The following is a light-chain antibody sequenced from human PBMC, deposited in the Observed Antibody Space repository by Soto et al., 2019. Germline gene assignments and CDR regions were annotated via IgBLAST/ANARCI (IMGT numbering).Light chain of an antibody. CDR1: QDISNY. V-gene: IGKV1-33*01. J-gene: IGKJ4*01. CDR3: QQYGNLPLT. Sequence: DMQMTQSPSSLSASVGDRVTITCQAIQDISNYLNWYQQKPGKAPKLLIYDASNLETGVPSRFSGSGSGTDFTFTISSLQPEDIATYYCQQYGNLPLTFGGGTKVDIK. CDR2: DAS.